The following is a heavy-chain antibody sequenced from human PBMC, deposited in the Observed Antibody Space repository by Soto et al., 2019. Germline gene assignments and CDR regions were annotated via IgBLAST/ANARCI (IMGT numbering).Heavy chain of an antibody. CDR3: ARERGGYYYDSSGYDWYYYGMDV. V-gene: IGHV4-30-4*01. CDR2: IYYSGST. J-gene: IGHJ6*02. D-gene: IGHD3-22*01. CDR1: GGSISSGDYY. Sequence: QVQLQESGPGLVKPSQTLSLTCTVSGGSISSGDYYWSWIRQPPGKGLEWIGYIYYSGSTYYNPSLKSRVTISVDTSKNQFSLKLSSVTAADTAVYYCARERGGYYYDSSGYDWYYYGMDVWGQGTTVTVSS.